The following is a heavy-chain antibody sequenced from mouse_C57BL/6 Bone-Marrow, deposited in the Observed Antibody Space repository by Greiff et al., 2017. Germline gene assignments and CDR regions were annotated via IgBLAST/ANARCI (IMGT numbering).Heavy chain of an antibody. V-gene: IGHV1-7*01. CDR3: ASGWLLLPMDY. CDR1: GCTFTSYW. D-gene: IGHD2-3*01. Sequence: QVQLQQSGAELAKPGASVKLSCKASGCTFTSYWMHWVKQRPGQGLEWIGYINPSSGYTKYNQKFKDKATLTADKSSSTAYMQLSSLTYEDAAVDYCASGWLLLPMDYWDQGTSVTVTS. CDR2: INPSSGYT. J-gene: IGHJ4*01.